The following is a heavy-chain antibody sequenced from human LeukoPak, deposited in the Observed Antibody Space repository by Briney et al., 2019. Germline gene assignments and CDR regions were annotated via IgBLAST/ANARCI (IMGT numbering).Heavy chain of an antibody. J-gene: IGHJ4*02. CDR2: IYPGDSDT. D-gene: IGHD3-22*01. CDR3: ARTYYDNSGYYSDY. CDR1: GYTLTNNW. V-gene: IGHV5-51*01. Sequence: GESLKISCKISGYTLTNNWIGWVRQMPGKGLEWMGIIYPGDSDTRYNSSFQGQVTISADKSRSTAYLQWSSLKASDTAMYYCARTYYDNSGYYSDYWGQGTLVTVSS.